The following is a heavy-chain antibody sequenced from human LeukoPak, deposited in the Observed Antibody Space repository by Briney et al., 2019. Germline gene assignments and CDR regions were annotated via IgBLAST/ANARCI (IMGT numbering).Heavy chain of an antibody. Sequence: GSLRFSCAASGFTFSSYAMSWVRQAPGKGLEWVSAISGSGGSTYYADSVKGRFTISRDNSKNTLYLQMNSLRAEDTAVYYCAKSSSRTYAHFDYWGQGTLVTVSS. CDR3: AKSSSRTYAHFDY. D-gene: IGHD2-2*01. CDR2: ISGSGGST. J-gene: IGHJ4*02. V-gene: IGHV3-23*01. CDR1: GFTFSSYA.